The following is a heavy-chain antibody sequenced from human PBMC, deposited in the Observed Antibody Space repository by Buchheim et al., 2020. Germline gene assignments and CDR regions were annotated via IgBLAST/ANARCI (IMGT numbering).Heavy chain of an antibody. D-gene: IGHD3-3*01. V-gene: IGHV4-31*03. Sequence: QVQLQESGPGLVKPSQTLSLTCTVSGGSISSGGYYWSWIRQHPGKGLEWIGYIYYSGSTYYNPSLKSRVTISVATSKNQFSLKLSSVTAADTAVYYCARAYYDFWSGYFEGGYWFDPWGQGTL. CDR3: ARAYYDFWSGYFEGGYWFDP. CDR2: IYYSGST. J-gene: IGHJ5*02. CDR1: GGSISSGGYY.